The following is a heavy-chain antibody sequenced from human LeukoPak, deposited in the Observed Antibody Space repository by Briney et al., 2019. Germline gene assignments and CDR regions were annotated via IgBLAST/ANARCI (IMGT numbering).Heavy chain of an antibody. J-gene: IGHJ4*02. D-gene: IGHD6-19*01. CDR2: ISGTGCST. V-gene: IGHV3-23*01. CDR1: GFTFSNYA. CDR3: AKVSSGWYWNYFDY. Sequence: GGSLRLSCAASGFTFSNYAMSWIRQAPGKGLEWVSSISGTGCSTYYADSVKGRFAISRDNSKNTLYLQMNSLRAEDTALYYCAKVSSGWYWNYFDYWGQGTLVTVSS.